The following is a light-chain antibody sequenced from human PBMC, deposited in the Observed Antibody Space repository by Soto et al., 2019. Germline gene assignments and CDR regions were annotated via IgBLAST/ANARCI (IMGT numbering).Light chain of an antibody. CDR3: CSYAGSSTPVM. CDR2: DVN. Sequence: QSALTQPRSVSGSPGQSVTISCSGSSSDVGGYTYVSWYQQHPGKAPKLIIFDVNQRPSGVPARFSASKSGSTASLTISGLEADDEADYYCCSYAGSSTPVMFGGGTKLTVL. J-gene: IGLJ3*02. CDR1: SSDVGGYTY. V-gene: IGLV2-11*01.